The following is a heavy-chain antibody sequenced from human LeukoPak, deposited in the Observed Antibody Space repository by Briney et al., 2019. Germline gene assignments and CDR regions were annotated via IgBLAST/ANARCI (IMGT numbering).Heavy chain of an antibody. CDR1: GYTFTGYY. V-gene: IGHV1-2*02. CDR3: ARDRARGYSYGYWFDP. Sequence: ASVKVSCKASGYTFTGYYMHWVRQAPGQGLEWMGWINPNSGGTNYAQKFQGRVTMTRDTSISTAYMELSRLRSDDTAVYYCARDRARGYSYGYWFDPWGQGTLVTVSS. J-gene: IGHJ5*02. D-gene: IGHD5-18*01. CDR2: INPNSGGT.